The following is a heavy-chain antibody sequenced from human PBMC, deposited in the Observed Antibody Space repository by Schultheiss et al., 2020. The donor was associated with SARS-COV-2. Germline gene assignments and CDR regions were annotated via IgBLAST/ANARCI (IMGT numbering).Heavy chain of an antibody. CDR1: GGSVISTNW. V-gene: IGHV4-4*02. Sequence: GSLRLSCAVSGGSVISTNWWSWVRQPPGKGLEWIGKIYHSGSTKYNPSLKTRVTISVDTSKNQFSLKLSSVTAADTAVYYCARGDYGDYVSSWYFDLWGRGTLVTVSS. J-gene: IGHJ2*01. D-gene: IGHD4-17*01. CDR3: ARGDYGDYVSSWYFDL. CDR2: IYHSGST.